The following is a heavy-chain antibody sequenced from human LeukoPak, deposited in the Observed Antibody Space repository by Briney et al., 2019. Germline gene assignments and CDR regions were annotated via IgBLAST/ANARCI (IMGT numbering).Heavy chain of an antibody. CDR2: IYHSGST. D-gene: IGHD3-22*01. V-gene: IGHV4-38-2*02. J-gene: IGHJ4*02. Sequence: SETLSLTCTVSGYSISSGYYWGWIRQPPGKGLEWIGSIYHSGSTYYNPSLKSRATISVDTSKNQFSLKLSSVTAADTAVYYCAGGYYYDSSGYFNWGQGTLVTVSS. CDR3: AGGYYYDSSGYFN. CDR1: GYSISSGYY.